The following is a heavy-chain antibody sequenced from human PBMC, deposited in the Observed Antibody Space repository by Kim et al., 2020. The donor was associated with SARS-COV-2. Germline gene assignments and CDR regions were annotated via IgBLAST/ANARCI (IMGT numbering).Heavy chain of an antibody. Sequence: GGSLRLSCAASGFTFSSYAMSWVRQAPGKGLEWVSAISGSGGSTYYADSVKGRFTISRDNSKNTLFLQMNSLRAEDTAVYYCAKEGPISSGLTATPYYYYGMDVWGQGTTVTVSS. J-gene: IGHJ6*02. CDR1: GFTFSSYA. CDR2: ISGSGGST. V-gene: IGHV3-23*01. CDR3: AKEGPISSGLTATPYYYYGMDV. D-gene: IGHD2-21*02.